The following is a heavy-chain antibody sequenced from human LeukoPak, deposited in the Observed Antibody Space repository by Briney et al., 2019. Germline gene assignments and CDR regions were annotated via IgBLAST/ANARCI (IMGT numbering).Heavy chain of an antibody. V-gene: IGHV3-23*01. CDR2: ISASGVTT. J-gene: IGHJ4*02. CDR3: ATTTARSSFDC. Sequence: GGSLRLSCAASGFTFSSYAMSWVRQAPGKGLEWVSAISASGVTTYYADSVKGRFTISRDNSKNTLYLQMNSLRAEDTAVYYCATTTARSSFDCWGQGTLVTVSS. CDR1: GFTFSSYA. D-gene: IGHD1-1*01.